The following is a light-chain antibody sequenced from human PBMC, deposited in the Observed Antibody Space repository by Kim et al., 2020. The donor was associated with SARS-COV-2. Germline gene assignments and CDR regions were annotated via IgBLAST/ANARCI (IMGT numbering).Light chain of an antibody. V-gene: IGKV3-20*01. CDR1: ESVSNSY. J-gene: IGKJ4*01. CDR2: GAS. Sequence: SPGERAALSCGASESVSNSYLAWYQQKPGQAPRLLLYGASSRASGIPDRFSGSGSGTDFTLTISRVEPEDFAVYSCHQYGSSPLTFGGGTKVDIK. CDR3: HQYGSSPLT.